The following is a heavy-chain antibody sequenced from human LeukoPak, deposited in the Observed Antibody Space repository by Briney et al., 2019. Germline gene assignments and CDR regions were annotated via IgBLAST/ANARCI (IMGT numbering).Heavy chain of an antibody. Sequence: GGSLRLSCGASGFTFSSYGMHWVRQAPGKGLEWVAVISHDGGNKYYADSVKGRFTISRDNSKNTLYLQMNSLRAEDTAVYYCAKVEYYESSGYLNYWGQGTLVTVSS. V-gene: IGHV3-30*18. CDR2: ISHDGGNK. CDR3: AKVEYYESSGYLNY. CDR1: GFTFSSYG. J-gene: IGHJ4*02. D-gene: IGHD3-22*01.